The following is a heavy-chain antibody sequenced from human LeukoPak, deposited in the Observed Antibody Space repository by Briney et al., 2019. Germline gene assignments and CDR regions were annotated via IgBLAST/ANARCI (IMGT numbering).Heavy chain of an antibody. CDR1: GGSISSYY. CDR3: ARVRTIAAAGLYDY. Sequence: SETLSLTCTVSGGSISSYYWSWIRQPPGKGLEWIGYIYYGGSTNYNPSLKSRVTISVDTSKNQFSLKLSSVTAADTAVYYCARVRTIAAAGLYDYWGQGTLVTVSS. J-gene: IGHJ4*02. D-gene: IGHD6-13*01. CDR2: IYYGGST. V-gene: IGHV4-59*01.